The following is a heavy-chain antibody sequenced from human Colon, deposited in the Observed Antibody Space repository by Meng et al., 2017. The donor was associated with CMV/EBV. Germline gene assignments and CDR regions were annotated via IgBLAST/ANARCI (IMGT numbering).Heavy chain of an antibody. D-gene: IGHD2-21*01. CDR1: GFTFNTYG. CDR3: AKDIPTYIIDF. J-gene: IGHJ4*02. Sequence: GESLKISCIASGFTFNTYGMHWVRQAPGKGLEWLTYIRSDGTNKYYADSVKGRFTVSRDNSKNTPYLQMNSLRPEDTAIYYCAKDIPTYIIDFWGQGSLVTVSS. CDR2: IRSDGTNK. V-gene: IGHV3-30*02.